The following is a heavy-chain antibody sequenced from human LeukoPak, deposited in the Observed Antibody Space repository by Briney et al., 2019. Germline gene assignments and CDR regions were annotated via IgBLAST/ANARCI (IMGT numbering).Heavy chain of an antibody. Sequence: GGSLRLSCAASGFTFSSYSMNWVRQAPGKGLEWVSSISSSSSYIYYADSVKGRFTISRDNAKNSLYLQMNSLRAEDTAVYYCASSAPHDAFDIWGQGTMVTVSS. V-gene: IGHV3-21*01. CDR3: ASSAPHDAFDI. J-gene: IGHJ3*02. CDR1: GFTFSSYS. CDR2: ISSSSSYI. D-gene: IGHD6-6*01.